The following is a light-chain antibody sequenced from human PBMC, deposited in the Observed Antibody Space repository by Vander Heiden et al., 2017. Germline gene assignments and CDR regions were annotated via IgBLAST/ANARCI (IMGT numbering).Light chain of an antibody. CDR2: GAS. V-gene: IGKV3-20*01. Sequence: EIVLTQSPGTLSLSPGERATLSCRASQSVSSSYLAWYQQKPGQAPRLLIYGASRRATGIPDRFSGSGSGTDFTLTISRLEPEDFAVYYCQQEGSSGQTFGQGTKVEIK. CDR1: QSVSSSY. J-gene: IGKJ1*01. CDR3: QQEGSSGQT.